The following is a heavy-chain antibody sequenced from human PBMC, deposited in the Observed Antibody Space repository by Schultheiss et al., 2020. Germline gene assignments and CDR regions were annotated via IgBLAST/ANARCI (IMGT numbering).Heavy chain of an antibody. CDR3: ARVSDSSGWPTFYYYYYMDV. V-gene: IGHV4-61*08. J-gene: IGHJ6*03. CDR2: IYYSGST. CDR1: GGSISSGGYY. D-gene: IGHD6-19*01. Sequence: LSLTCTVSGGSISSGGYYWSWIRQHPGKGLEWIGSIYYSGSTNYNPSLKSRVTISVDTSKNQFSLKLSSVTAADTAVYYCARVSDSSGWPTFYYYYYMDVWGKGTTVTVSS.